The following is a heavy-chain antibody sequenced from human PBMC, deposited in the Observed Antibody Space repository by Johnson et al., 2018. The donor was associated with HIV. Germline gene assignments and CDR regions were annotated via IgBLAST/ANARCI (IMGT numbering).Heavy chain of an antibody. V-gene: IGHV3-30-3*01. CDR2: ISYDGSNK. D-gene: IGHD6-13*01. Sequence: VQLVESGGGLMQPGGSLRLSCAASGFTVSGNYMNWVRQAPGKGLEWVAVISYDGSNKYYADSVKGRFTISRDNSKNTLYLQMDSLRAEDTAVYYCARDGVYSSPHDAFDIWGQGTMVTVSS. CDR3: ARDGVYSSPHDAFDI. CDR1: GFTVSGNY. J-gene: IGHJ3*02.